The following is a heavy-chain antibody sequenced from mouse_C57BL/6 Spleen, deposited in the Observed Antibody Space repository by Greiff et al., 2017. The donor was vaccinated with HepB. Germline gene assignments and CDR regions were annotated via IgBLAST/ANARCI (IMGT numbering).Heavy chain of an antibody. CDR3: ARDRDYDGFAY. J-gene: IGHJ3*01. Sequence: EVQLQESGGGLVKPGGSLKLSCAASGFTFSSYAMSWVRQTPEKRLEWVATISDGGSYTYYPDNVKGRFTISRDNAKNNLYLQMSHLKSEDTAMYYCARDRDYDGFAYWGQGTLVTVSA. CDR2: ISDGGSYT. CDR1: GFTFSSYA. V-gene: IGHV5-4*01. D-gene: IGHD2-4*01.